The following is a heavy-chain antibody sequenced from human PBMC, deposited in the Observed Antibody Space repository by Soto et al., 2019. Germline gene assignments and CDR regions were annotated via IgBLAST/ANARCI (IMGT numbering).Heavy chain of an antibody. CDR1: GGSISSSNW. J-gene: IGHJ6*02. CDR2: IYHSGST. CDR3: ARNSMVRGVIQSDYYYGMDV. V-gene: IGHV4-4*02. Sequence: QVQLQESGPGLVKPSGTLSLTCAVSGGSISSSNWWSWVRQPPGKGLEWIGEIYHSGSTNYNPSRMSRGPLSVVQSKNQFSLKPSSVTAADTAVYYCARNSMVRGVIQSDYYYGMDVWGQGTTVTVSS. D-gene: IGHD3-10*01.